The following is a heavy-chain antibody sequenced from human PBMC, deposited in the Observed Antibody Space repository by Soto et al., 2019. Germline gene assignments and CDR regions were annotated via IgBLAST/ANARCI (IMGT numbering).Heavy chain of an antibody. Sequence: ASVKVSCKASGYTFTNYYMHWVRQAPGQGLEWMGIINPSGGSTTYAQKFQGRVTMTRDTSTSTVYMGLSSLRSEDTAVYYCARGRAYCTNGVCYGSIAAAGTGWFDPWGQGTLVTVSS. CDR3: ARGRAYCTNGVCYGSIAAAGTGWFDP. CDR2: INPSGGST. J-gene: IGHJ5*02. D-gene: IGHD2-8*01. V-gene: IGHV1-46*01. CDR1: GYTFTNYY.